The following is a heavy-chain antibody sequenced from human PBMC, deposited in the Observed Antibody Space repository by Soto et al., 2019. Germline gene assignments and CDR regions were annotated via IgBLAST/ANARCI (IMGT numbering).Heavy chain of an antibody. Sequence: QLQLQESGSGLVKPSQTLSLTCVVSGASITSGGYSWSWIRQPPGKGLEWIGYIYHSGNTYYNPSLKSRVTISVDRSKNQFSLKLSSVTAADTAVYYCVRVPGPWGQGTLVTVSS. CDR1: GASITSGGYS. CDR3: VRVPGP. V-gene: IGHV4-30-2*01. J-gene: IGHJ5*02. CDR2: IYHSGNT.